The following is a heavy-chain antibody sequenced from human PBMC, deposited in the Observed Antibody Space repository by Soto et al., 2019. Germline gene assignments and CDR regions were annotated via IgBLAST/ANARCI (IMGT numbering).Heavy chain of an antibody. CDR2: AYYSGTT. CDR3: ARTPFYYFRLGTHLYFFDF. Sequence: QVQLLQPGPRLVKPSETLSLTCTVASGSISSYYLSWLRQPPGKGLEWIGYAYYSGTTNYNSSLKSRVTISIDTSKNQFSLTLNSVTAADTAVYYCARTPFYYFRLGTHLYFFDFWDQGALVTVSS. CDR1: SGSISSYY. J-gene: IGHJ4*02. V-gene: IGHV4-59*01. D-gene: IGHD3-10*01.